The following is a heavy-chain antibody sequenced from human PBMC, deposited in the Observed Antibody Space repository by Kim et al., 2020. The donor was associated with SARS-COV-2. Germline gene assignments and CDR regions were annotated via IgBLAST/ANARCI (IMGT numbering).Heavy chain of an antibody. D-gene: IGHD6-13*01. J-gene: IGHJ4*02. CDR3: ASFPGAAAGFDY. Sequence: SETLSLTCAVYGGSFSGYYWSWIRQPPGKGLEWIGEINHSGSTNSNPSLKSRVTISVDTSKNQFSLKLSSVTAADTAVYYCASFPGAAAGFDYWGQGTLVTVSS. CDR2: INHSGST. CDR1: GGSFSGYY. V-gene: IGHV4-34*01.